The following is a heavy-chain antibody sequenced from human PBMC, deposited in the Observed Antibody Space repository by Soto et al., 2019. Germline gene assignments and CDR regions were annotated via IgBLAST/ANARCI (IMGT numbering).Heavy chain of an antibody. J-gene: IGHJ4*02. CDR1: GFTFTSYG. V-gene: IGHV3-30*03. CDR3: VSDRGYGHASVPYS. D-gene: IGHD5-18*01. Sequence: QAHLVESGGGVVQPGRSLRLSCAASGFTFTSYGMHWVRQAPGTRLEWVAVISYDGGLQHYADSVKGRFTISRDNSKNMMLLKMNSLRAEDTAVYYCVSDRGYGHASVPYSWGQGTMVSVSS. CDR2: ISYDGGLQ.